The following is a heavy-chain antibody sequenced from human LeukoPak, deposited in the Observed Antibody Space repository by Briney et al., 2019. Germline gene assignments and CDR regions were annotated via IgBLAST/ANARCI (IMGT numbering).Heavy chain of an antibody. D-gene: IGHD2-2*01. CDR1: GFTFSSYA. CDR2: ISYDGSNK. CDR3: ARIVVVPAAPGGGMDV. V-gene: IGHV3-30-3*01. Sequence: GGSLRLSCAASGFTFSSYAMHWVRQAPGKGLEWVAVISYDGSNKYYADSVKGRFTISRDNAKNSLYLQMNSLRAEDTAVYYCARIVVVPAAPGGGMDVWGQGTTVTVSS. J-gene: IGHJ6*02.